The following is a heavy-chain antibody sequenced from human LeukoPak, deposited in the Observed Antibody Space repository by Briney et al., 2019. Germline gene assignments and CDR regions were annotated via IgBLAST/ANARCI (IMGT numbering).Heavy chain of an antibody. J-gene: IGHJ4*02. Sequence: SETLSLTCTVSGGSISRYYWSWIRQPPGKGLEWIGYIYYSGSTNYNPSLKSRVTISVDTSKKQFSLKLSSVTAADTAVYYCARHRSVAYYFDYWGQGTLVTVSS. CDR3: ARHRSVAYYFDY. V-gene: IGHV4-59*08. CDR1: GGSISRYY. CDR2: IYYSGST.